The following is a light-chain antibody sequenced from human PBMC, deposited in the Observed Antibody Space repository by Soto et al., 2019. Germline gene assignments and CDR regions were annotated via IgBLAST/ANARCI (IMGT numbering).Light chain of an antibody. J-gene: IGKJ4*01. CDR1: QSVSSN. CDR2: GAS. V-gene: IGKV3-11*01. CDR3: LQRSNWPLT. Sequence: EIALTQSPATLSVSPGERATLSCRASQSVSSNLAWYQQKPGQAPRLLIYGASNRATGIPDRFSGSGSGADFTLTISSLEPEDFGVYYCLQRSNWPLTFGGGTKVDIK.